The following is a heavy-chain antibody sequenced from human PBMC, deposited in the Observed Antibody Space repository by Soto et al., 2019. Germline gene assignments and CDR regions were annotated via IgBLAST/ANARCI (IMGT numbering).Heavy chain of an antibody. Sequence: GGSLRLSCAASGFTFSSYAMHWVRQAPGKGLEWVAVISYDGSNKYYADSVKGRFTISRDNSKNTLYLQMNSLRAKDTAAYYCAKSEDDSSAYVGYFDYWGQGSMVTVSS. V-gene: IGHV3-30-3*02. CDR3: AKSEDDSSAYVGYFDY. CDR1: GFTFSSYA. J-gene: IGHJ4*02. D-gene: IGHD3-22*01. CDR2: ISYDGSNK.